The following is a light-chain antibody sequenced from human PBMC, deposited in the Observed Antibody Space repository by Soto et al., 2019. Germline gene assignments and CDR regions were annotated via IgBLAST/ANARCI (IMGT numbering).Light chain of an antibody. CDR1: QSVSSSY. Sequence: EIVLTQSPGTLSLSPGERATLSCRASQSVSSSYLAWYQQKPGQAPRLLIYGASSRATGIPARFSGSGSGTDFTVTISRLEPEDFAVYYCQQYGSSPITFGPGTKVDIK. V-gene: IGKV3-20*01. CDR2: GAS. J-gene: IGKJ3*01. CDR3: QQYGSSPIT.